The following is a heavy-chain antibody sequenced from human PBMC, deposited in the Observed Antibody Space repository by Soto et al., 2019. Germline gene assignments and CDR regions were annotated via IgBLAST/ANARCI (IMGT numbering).Heavy chain of an antibody. CDR3: AREAPKYSSGWYRGYFEY. CDR2: IYYSGST. D-gene: IGHD6-19*01. J-gene: IGHJ4*02. V-gene: IGHV4-31*03. CDR1: GGSTSSGGYY. Sequence: SETLSLTCTVSGGSTSSGGYYWSWIRQHPGKGLEWIGYIYYSGSTYYNPSLKSRVTISVDTSKNQFSLKLSSVTAADTAVYYCAREAPKYSSGWYRGYFEYWGQGTLVTVSS.